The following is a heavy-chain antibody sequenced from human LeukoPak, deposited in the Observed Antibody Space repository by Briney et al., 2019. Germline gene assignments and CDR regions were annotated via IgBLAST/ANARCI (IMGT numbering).Heavy chain of an antibody. CDR3: AKTDQYCSGGSCYSGGFDY. CDR1: GFTFSSYG. V-gene: IGHV3-30*18. J-gene: IGHJ4*02. D-gene: IGHD2-15*01. Sequence: GGSLRLSCAASGFTFSSYGMHWVRQAPGKGLEWVAVISYDGSNKYYADSVKGRFTISRDNSKNTLYLQMNSLRAEDTAVYYCAKTDQYCSGGSCYSGGFDYWGQGTLVTVSS. CDR2: ISYDGSNK.